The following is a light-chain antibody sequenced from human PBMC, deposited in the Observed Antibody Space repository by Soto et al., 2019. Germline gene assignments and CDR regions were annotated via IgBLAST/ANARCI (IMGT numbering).Light chain of an antibody. V-gene: IGLV1-44*01. J-gene: IGLJ2*01. Sequence: QSVLTQPPSASGTPGQRVTISCSGSSSNIGSNAVNWYQQLPGTAPKLLIYSNNQRPSGVPDRFSDYKSGTSASLAISGLQSEDEADYYCAAWDDRLNRVVFGGGTQLTVL. CDR3: AAWDDRLNRVV. CDR1: SSNIGSNA. CDR2: SNN.